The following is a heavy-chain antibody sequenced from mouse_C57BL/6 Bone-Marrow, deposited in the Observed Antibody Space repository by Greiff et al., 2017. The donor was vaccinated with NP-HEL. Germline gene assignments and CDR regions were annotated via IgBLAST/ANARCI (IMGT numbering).Heavy chain of an antibody. CDR2: INYDGSST. J-gene: IGHJ2*01. CDR1: GFTFSDYY. D-gene: IGHD1-1*01. V-gene: IGHV5-16*01. CDR3: ARALFTTVGAFDY. Sequence: EVMLVESEGGLVQPGSSMKLSCTASGFTFSDYYMAWVRQVPEKGLEWVANINYDGSSTYYLDSLKSRFIISRDNAKNILYLQMSSLKSEDTATYYCARALFTTVGAFDYWGQGTTLTVSS.